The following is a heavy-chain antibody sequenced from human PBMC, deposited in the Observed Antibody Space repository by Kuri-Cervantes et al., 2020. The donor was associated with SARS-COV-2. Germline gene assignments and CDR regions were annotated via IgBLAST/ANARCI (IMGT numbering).Heavy chain of an antibody. CDR3: TTLIDY. Sequence: GGSLILSCEVSRFLFSASAIHWVRQGSGTGLEWVGRVRGKANNYATAYAASVKGRFTISRDDSKNMAYLQMNSLKTAYTAVYYCTTLIDYWGQGALVTVSS. V-gene: IGHV3-73*01. CDR1: RFLFSASA. J-gene: IGHJ4*02. CDR2: VRGKANNYAT.